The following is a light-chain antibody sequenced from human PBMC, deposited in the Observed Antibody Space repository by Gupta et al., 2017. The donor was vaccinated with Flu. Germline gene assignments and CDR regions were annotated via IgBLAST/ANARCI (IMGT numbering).Light chain of an antibody. V-gene: IGKV3-20*01. CDR1: QTISSNY. CDR3: QRYGTSPLT. J-gene: IGKJ4*01. Sequence: EIVLTQSPGTLSLSPGERATLSCRASQTISSNYLAWYQQKPGQAPSLLIYGASSRAAGIPDRFRGSGSGTEFTLTISSLEPDDFAVYYCQRYGTSPLTFGGGTKVEI. CDR2: GAS.